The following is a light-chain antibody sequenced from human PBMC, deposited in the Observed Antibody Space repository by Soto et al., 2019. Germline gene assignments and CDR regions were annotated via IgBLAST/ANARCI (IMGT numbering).Light chain of an antibody. Sequence: QSALTQPASVSWSPGQSITISCTGTSSDVGSYNLVSWYQQHPGKAPKLMIYEGSKRPAGVSNRCSGSKSGNTASLTISGLQAEHGADYYCCSYSGSSTYVVGTGTKLTVL. V-gene: IGLV2-23*01. CDR3: CSYSGSSTYV. CDR2: EGS. J-gene: IGLJ1*01. CDR1: SSDVGSYNL.